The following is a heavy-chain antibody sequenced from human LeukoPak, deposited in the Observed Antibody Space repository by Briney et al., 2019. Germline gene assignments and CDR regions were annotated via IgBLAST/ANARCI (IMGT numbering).Heavy chain of an antibody. CDR1: GFTFSSYA. CDR3: AKARGGIVVVPAAIRFDP. D-gene: IGHD2-2*02. J-gene: IGHJ5*02. V-gene: IGHV3-23*01. CDR2: ISGSGGST. Sequence: PGGSLGLSCAASGFTFSSYAMSWVRQAPGKGLEWVSAISGSGGSTYYADSVKGRFTISRDNSKNTLYLQMNSLRAEDTAVYYCAKARGGIVVVPAAIRFDPWGQGTLVTVSS.